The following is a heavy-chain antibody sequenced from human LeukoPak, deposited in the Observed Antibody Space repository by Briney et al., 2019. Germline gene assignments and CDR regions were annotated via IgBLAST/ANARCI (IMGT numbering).Heavy chain of an antibody. CDR2: IRYDGSNK. Sequence: AGGSLRLSCAASGFTVSSNYMSWVRQAPGKGLEWVAFIRYDGSNKYYADSVKGRFTISRDNSKNTLYLQMNSLRAEDTAVYYCAKGPRNVFYFDYWGQGTLVTVSS. J-gene: IGHJ4*02. CDR3: AKGPRNVFYFDY. V-gene: IGHV3-30*02. CDR1: GFTVSSNY.